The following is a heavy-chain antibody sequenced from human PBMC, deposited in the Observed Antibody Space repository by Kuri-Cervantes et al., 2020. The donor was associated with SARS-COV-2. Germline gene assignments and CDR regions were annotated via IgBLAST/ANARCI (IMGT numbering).Heavy chain of an antibody. D-gene: IGHD2-8*01. CDR2: IYYSGST. CDR1: GVTISSSGNY. J-gene: IGHJ6*03. CDR3: ARIWSDCTNGVCTMRGSYYYYMDV. V-gene: IGHV4-39*07. Sequence: SETLSLTCTASGVTISSSGNYWGWIRQPQGKGLEWIGSIYYSGSTNDNPSLKSRVTISVDTSKDQFSLKLSSVTAEDTAVYYCARIWSDCTNGVCTMRGSYYYYMDVWCKGTTVTVSS.